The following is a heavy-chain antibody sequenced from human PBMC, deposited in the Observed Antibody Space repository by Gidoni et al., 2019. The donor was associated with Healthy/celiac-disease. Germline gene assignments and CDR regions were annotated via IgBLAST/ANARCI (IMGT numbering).Heavy chain of an antibody. D-gene: IGHD6-13*01. V-gene: IGHV3-48*03. CDR2: ISSSGSTI. CDR3: ASSAGSSSWYPRTYYYYGMDV. J-gene: IGHJ6*02. Sequence: EVQLVESGGGLVQPGGSLRLSCAASGFTFSSYELNWVRQAPGKGLEWFAYISSSGSTIYYADSVKGRFTISRDNAKNSLYLQMNSLRAEDTAVYYCASSAGSSSWYPRTYYYYGMDVWGQGTTVTVSS. CDR1: GFTFSSYE.